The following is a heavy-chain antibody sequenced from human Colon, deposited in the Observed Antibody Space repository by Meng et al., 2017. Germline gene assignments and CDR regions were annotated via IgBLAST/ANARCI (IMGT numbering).Heavy chain of an antibody. Sequence: QLQLQESGPGLVKPSETLSSTCTVSGGSISSSSYYWGWIRQPPGKGLEWIGSIYYSGSTYYNPPLKSRVTISVDTSKNQFSLKLSSVIAADTAVYYCARHSPSFGVLVIWGQGTLVTVSS. CDR1: GGSISSSSYY. J-gene: IGHJ4*02. CDR2: IYYSGST. V-gene: IGHV4-39*01. CDR3: ARHSPSFGVLVI. D-gene: IGHD3-3*01.